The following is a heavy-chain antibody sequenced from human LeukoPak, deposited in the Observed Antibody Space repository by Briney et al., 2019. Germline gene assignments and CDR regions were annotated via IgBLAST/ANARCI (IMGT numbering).Heavy chain of an antibody. CDR2: INYDGSKE. D-gene: IGHD2-2*01. Sequence: GGSLRLSCAASGFTFSRFGMHWVRQAPGKGLEWVTFINYDGSKEYYADSVKGRFTISRDSSKNTLYLQMNSLRAEDTAVYYCAKEAQGCSITSCYFDSWGQGTLVTVSS. CDR1: GFTFSRFG. V-gene: IGHV3-30*02. CDR3: AKEAQGCSITSCYFDS. J-gene: IGHJ4*02.